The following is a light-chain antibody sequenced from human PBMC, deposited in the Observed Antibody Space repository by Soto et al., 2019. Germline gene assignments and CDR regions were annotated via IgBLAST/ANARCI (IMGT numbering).Light chain of an antibody. CDR2: EAS. J-gene: IGKJ1*01. CDR1: QSINNY. V-gene: IGKV3-11*01. CDR3: QQSYSSPET. Sequence: IVLTEAPCCRRLCPGERAILSCMSSQSINNYLAWYQHKPGQAPRLLIYEASNRATGIPARFSGSRSGPDFTLTISSLQAEDFATYYCQQSYSSPETFGQGTKVDIK.